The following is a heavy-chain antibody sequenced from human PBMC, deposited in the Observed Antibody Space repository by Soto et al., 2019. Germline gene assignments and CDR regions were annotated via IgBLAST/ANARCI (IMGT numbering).Heavy chain of an antibody. V-gene: IGHV1-18*01. CDR3: AAAADYYDISGYWAGWFDP. CDR2: TSVYSGNT. J-gene: IGHJ5*02. D-gene: IGHD3-22*01. CDR1: GYTFNTYG. Sequence: QVPLVQSGAEVKKPGASVKVSCKASGYTFNTYGISWVRQAPGQGLEWMGWTSVYSGNTNYALKFEGRVTMTTDTSTNTAYMELRSLRSDDTAVYYCAAAADYYDISGYWAGWFDPWGQGTLVTVSS.